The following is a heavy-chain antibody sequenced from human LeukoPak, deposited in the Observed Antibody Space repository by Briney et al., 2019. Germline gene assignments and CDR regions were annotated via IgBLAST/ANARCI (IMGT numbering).Heavy chain of an antibody. V-gene: IGHV3-7*01. CDR1: GFTFSSYG. D-gene: IGHD4-17*01. CDR2: IKQDGSEK. Sequence: PGGSLRLSCAASGFTFSSYGMSWVRQAPGKGLEWVANIKQDGSEKYYVDSVKGRFTISRDNAKNSLYLQMNSLRAEDTAVYYCTRMTTVTYYFVYWGQGTLVTVSS. CDR3: TRMTTVTYYFVY. J-gene: IGHJ4*02.